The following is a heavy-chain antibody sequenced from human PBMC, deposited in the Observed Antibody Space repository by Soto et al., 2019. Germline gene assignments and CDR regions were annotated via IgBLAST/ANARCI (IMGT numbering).Heavy chain of an antibody. D-gene: IGHD3-10*01. Sequence: QVQLVESGGGVVQPGRSLRLSCAASGFTFSNNAMHWVRQPPGKGLEWVAAIPYDRSNKYYADSVKGRFTISRDNSKNTLYLQMNSLRAEDTAVYYCAKRVGGDGWAPGYWGQGTLVTVSS. CDR2: IPYDRSNK. CDR1: GFTFSNNA. J-gene: IGHJ4*02. CDR3: AKRVGGDGWAPGY. V-gene: IGHV3-30*18.